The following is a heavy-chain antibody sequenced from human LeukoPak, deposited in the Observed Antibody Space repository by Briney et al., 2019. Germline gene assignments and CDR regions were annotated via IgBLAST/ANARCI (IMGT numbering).Heavy chain of an antibody. CDR1: GGSISSSNW. CDR2: IYHGGST. J-gene: IGHJ4*02. Sequence: SGTLSLTCAVSGGSISSSNWWSWVRQPPGKGLEWIGEIYHGGSTNYNPSLKRRVTISLAKSKNLVLLNLSSVTAADSSVYYCASVYGSGSFYDYGGQGTLVTVSS. CDR3: ASVYGSGSFYDY. V-gene: IGHV4-4*02. D-gene: IGHD3-10*01.